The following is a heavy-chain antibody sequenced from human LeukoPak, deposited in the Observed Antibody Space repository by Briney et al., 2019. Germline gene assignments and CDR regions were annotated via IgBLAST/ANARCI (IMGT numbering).Heavy chain of an antibody. Sequence: GGSLRLSCAASRFTFSSYGMHWVRQAPGKGLEWVAVISYDGSNKYYADSVKGRFTISRDNSKNTLYLQMNSLRAEDTAVYYCAKDGAVPFDYWGQGTMVTVSS. D-gene: IGHD6-19*01. CDR3: AKDGAVPFDY. V-gene: IGHV3-30*18. CDR1: RFTFSSYG. J-gene: IGHJ4*02. CDR2: ISYDGSNK.